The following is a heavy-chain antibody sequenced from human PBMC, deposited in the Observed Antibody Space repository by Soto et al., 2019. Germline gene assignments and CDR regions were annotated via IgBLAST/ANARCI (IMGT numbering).Heavy chain of an antibody. V-gene: IGHV4-59*01. Sequence: PSETLSLTCTVSGGSMSSYYWTWLRQSPGRGLEWIGYISYSGSTYYNPSLKSRVTISADTSKNQFSLRMNSMIAADTAVYDCARADPVASVGYWGQGTLATVSS. CDR1: GGSMSSYY. D-gene: IGHD2-15*01. CDR2: ISYSGST. CDR3: ARADPVASVGY. J-gene: IGHJ4*02.